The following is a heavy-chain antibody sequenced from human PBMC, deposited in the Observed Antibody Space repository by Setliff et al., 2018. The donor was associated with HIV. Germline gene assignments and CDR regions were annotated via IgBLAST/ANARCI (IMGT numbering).Heavy chain of an antibody. Sequence: ASVKVSCKASGFTFTSYAIHWVRQAPGQGLEWMGWINSGNGNTKYSQKFQGRVTITRDTSASTAYMELNSQRSDDTAVYYCAEVGQWLELGAEYLQHWGQGTRVTISS. V-gene: IGHV1-3*01. J-gene: IGHJ1*01. CDR2: INSGNGNT. D-gene: IGHD6-19*01. CDR3: AEVGQWLELGAEYLQH. CDR1: GFTFTSYA.